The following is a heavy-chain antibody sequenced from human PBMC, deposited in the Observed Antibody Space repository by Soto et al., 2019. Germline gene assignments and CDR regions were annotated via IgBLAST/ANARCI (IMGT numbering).Heavy chain of an antibody. CDR3: TKAQEAAAGTQYYHGMDV. CDR2: ISWAGGTT. Sequence: GGSLRLSCAASGFTFDDYNMHWVRQAPGKGLEWVSLISWAGGTTYYADSVKGRFTIYRDNSKNSLYLQMNSLRNEDTALYYCTKAQEAAAGTQYYHGMDVWGQGTTVTVSS. D-gene: IGHD6-13*01. CDR1: GFTFDDYN. V-gene: IGHV3-43*01. J-gene: IGHJ6*02.